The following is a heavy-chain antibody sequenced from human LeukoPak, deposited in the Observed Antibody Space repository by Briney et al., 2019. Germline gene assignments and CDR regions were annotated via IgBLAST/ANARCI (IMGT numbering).Heavy chain of an antibody. V-gene: IGHV1-69*01. CDR1: GGTFSSYA. CDR3: ASSMTTVTIDAFDI. Sequence: SVKVSCKASGGTFSSYAISWVRQAPGQGLEWMGGIIPIFGTANNAQKFQGRVTITADESTSTAYMELSSLRSEDTAVYYCASSMTTVTIDAFDIWGQGTMVTVSS. D-gene: IGHD4-17*01. CDR2: IIPIFGTA. J-gene: IGHJ3*02.